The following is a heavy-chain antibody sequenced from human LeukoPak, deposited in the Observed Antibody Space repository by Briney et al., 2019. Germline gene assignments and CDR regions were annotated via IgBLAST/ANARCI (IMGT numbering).Heavy chain of an antibody. CDR2: IWYDGSNK. J-gene: IGHJ4*02. D-gene: IGHD6-13*01. CDR1: GFTFSSYG. Sequence: PGGSLRLSCAASGFTFSSYGMHWVRQAPGKGLEWVAVIWYDGSNKYYADSVKGRFTISRDNSKNTLYLQMNSLGAEDTAVYYCARFSSSWDPFDYWGQGTLVTVSS. V-gene: IGHV3-33*01. CDR3: ARFSSSWDPFDY.